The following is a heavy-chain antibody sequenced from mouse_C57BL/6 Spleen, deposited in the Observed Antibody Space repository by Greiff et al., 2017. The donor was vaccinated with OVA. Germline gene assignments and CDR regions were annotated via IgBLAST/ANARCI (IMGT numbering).Heavy chain of an antibody. D-gene: IGHD1-1*01. CDR1: GYTFTSYW. V-gene: IGHV1-50*01. CDR2: IDPSDSYT. Sequence: QVQLQQPGAELVKPGASVKLSCKASGYTFTSYWMQWVKQRPGQGLEWIGEIDPSDSYTNYNHKFKGKATLTVDTSSSTAYMPLSSLTSEDAAVYYCARRYYGSSYVDYWGQGTTLTVSS. CDR3: ARRYYGSSYVDY. J-gene: IGHJ2*01.